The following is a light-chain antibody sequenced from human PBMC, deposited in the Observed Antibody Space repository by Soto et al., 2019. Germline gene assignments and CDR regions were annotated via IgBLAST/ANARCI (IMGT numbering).Light chain of an antibody. CDR2: GAS. CDR1: QSVGSN. Sequence: EMVMTQSPATLSVSPGERATLSCRASQSVGSNLAWYQQKPGQAPRLLIYGASTRATGIPARFSGSGSGTEFNHTISSLQTEDFSVYFCQHLGTFGQRTKVECK. CDR3: QHLGT. V-gene: IGKV3-15*01. J-gene: IGKJ1*01.